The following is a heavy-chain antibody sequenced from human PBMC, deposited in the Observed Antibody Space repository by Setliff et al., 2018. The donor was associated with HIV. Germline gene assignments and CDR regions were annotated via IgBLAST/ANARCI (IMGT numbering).Heavy chain of an antibody. CDR2: ISTYNGNT. V-gene: IGHV1-18*04. CDR1: GYSFADYG. J-gene: IGHJ6*03. CDR3: ARGPYCSSSTCYGPLYYYYYMDV. D-gene: IGHD2-2*01. Sequence: ASVKVSCKPSGYSFADYGITWVRQAPGQGLEWMGWISTYNGNTNYAQKLQGRVTMTSEISTRTAYMEVRSLRSDDTAVYYCARGPYCSSSTCYGPLYYYYYMDVWGKGTTVTVSS.